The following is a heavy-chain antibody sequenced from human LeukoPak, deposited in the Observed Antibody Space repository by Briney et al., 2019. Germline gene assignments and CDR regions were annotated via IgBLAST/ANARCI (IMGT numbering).Heavy chain of an antibody. CDR1: GGSISSTSYY. J-gene: IGHJ5*02. CDR2: INYSGST. CDR3: ARHGDLLSPFQT. D-gene: IGHD2-21*02. Sequence: PSETLSLTCTVSGGSISSTSYYWGWIRQPPGKGLEWLGTINYSGSTYYNPSLKGRVTISVDTSKNQISLKLNSVTAADTAMYYCARHGDLLSPFQTWGQGTLVTVSS. V-gene: IGHV4-39*01.